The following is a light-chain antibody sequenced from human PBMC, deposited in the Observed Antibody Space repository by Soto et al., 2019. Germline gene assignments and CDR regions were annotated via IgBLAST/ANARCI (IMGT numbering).Light chain of an antibody. CDR1: SSNIGNNY. Sequence: QSVLTQPPSVSAAPGQKVTISCSGSSSNIGNNYVSWYQQLPGTAPKLLIYKNNQRPSGIPDRFSGSKSGTSATLGITGLQTGDEADYYCGAWDSSLSAGVFGGRTKVTVL. CDR3: GAWDSSLSAGV. V-gene: IGLV1-51*02. CDR2: KNN. J-gene: IGLJ3*02.